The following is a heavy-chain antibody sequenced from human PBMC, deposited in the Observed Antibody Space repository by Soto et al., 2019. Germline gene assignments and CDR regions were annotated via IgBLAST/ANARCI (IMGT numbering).Heavy chain of an antibody. J-gene: IGHJ3*02. V-gene: IGHV4-39*01. CDR2: IYYSGST. D-gene: IGHD6-19*01. Sequence: PSETLSLTCTVSGGSISSSSYYWGWIRQPPGKGLEWIGSIYYSGSTYYNPSLKSRVTISVDTSKNQFSLKLSSVTAADTAVYYCARHASYSSGWYVPADAFDIWGQGTVVTVSS. CDR3: ARHASYSSGWYVPADAFDI. CDR1: GGSISSSSYY.